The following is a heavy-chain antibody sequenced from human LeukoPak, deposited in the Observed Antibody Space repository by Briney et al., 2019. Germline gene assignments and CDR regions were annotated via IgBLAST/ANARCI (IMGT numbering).Heavy chain of an antibody. D-gene: IGHD6-6*01. J-gene: IGHJ4*02. Sequence: SETLSLTCTVSGDSMKNYYWAWIRQPPGKGLEWIGYIHDTRGTYYNPSLKSRVTISVDTSKNQFSLNLTSVTAADTAVYYCARAMSIAARLQTIFDYWGQGTLVTVSS. CDR1: GDSMKNYY. CDR3: ARAMSIAARLQTIFDY. V-gene: IGHV4-59*08. CDR2: IHDTRGT.